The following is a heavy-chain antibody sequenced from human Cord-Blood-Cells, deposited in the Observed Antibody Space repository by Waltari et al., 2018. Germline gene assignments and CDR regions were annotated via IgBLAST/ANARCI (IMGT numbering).Heavy chain of an antibody. D-gene: IGHD3-10*01. J-gene: IGHJ4*02. CDR3: ARGARITMVQGVDY. CDR2: INPNSGGT. Sequence: QVQLVQSGAEVKKPGASVKVSCKASGYTFTGYYMQWVRQAPGQGLDGMGWINPNSGGTNYAQKCQGWVTMTRDTSISTAYMELSRLRSDDTAVYYCARGARITMVQGVDYWGQGTLVTVSS. CDR1: GYTFTGYY. V-gene: IGHV1-2*04.